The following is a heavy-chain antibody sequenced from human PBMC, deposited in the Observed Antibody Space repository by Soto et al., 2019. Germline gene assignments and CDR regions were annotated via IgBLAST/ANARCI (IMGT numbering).Heavy chain of an antibody. CDR1: GDSSSTSTYS. CDR2: IYHSGVT. V-gene: IGHV4-30-2*01. D-gene: IGHD6-19*01. CDR3: AGMPYTSGLRFDP. J-gene: IGHJ5*02. Sequence: SETLSLTCSFSGDSSSTSTYSWSWIRQPPGKALEWVGFIYHSGVTSYNPSLKSRVSISLDMSNSQCTLNLRSVTAADTAVYYCAGMPYTSGLRFDPWGPGTLVTVSS.